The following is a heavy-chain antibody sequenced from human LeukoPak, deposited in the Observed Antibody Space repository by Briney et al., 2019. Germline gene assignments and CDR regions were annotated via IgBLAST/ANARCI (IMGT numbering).Heavy chain of an antibody. CDR3: ARDPHNPGPIDY. CDR1: GFTFSSYS. V-gene: IGHV3-21*01. CDR2: ISGNNNYI. J-gene: IGHJ4*02. Sequence: GGSLRLSCAASGFTFSSYSMNWVRQAPGKGLEWVSSISGNNNYISYADSVGGRFTISRDNARDSLFLQMDSLRAEDTAVYYCARDPHNPGPIDYWGQGTLVTVSS.